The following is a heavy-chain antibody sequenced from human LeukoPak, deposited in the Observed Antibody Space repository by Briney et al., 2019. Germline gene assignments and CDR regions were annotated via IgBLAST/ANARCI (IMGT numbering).Heavy chain of an antibody. V-gene: IGHV3-33*01. J-gene: IGHJ5*02. CDR3: AREFKGYCSSTSCPPRFDP. D-gene: IGHD2-2*01. CDR2: IWYDGSNK. CDR1: GFTFSSYG. Sequence: PGGSLRLSCAASGFTFSSYGMHWVRQAPGKGLEWVAVIWYDGSNKYYADSVKGRFTISRDNSENTLYLQMNSLRAEDTAVYYCAREFKGYCSSTSCPPRFDPWGQGTLVTVSS.